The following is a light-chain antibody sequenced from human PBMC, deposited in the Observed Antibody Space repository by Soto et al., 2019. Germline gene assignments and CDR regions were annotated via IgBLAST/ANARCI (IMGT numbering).Light chain of an antibody. Sequence: QSALTQPASVSGSPGQSITISCSGTSSDVGSYNVVSWYQQYPGKAPKLMIYEGSKRPSGVSNRFSGSKSGNTASLTISGLQAEDEADYYCCSYVGSSTYVFGTGTKLTVL. J-gene: IGLJ1*01. CDR3: CSYVGSSTYV. CDR2: EGS. V-gene: IGLV2-23*01. CDR1: SSDVGSYNV.